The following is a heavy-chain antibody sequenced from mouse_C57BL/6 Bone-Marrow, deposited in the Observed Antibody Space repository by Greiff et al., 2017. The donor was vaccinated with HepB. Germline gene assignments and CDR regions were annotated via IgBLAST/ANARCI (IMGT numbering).Heavy chain of an antibody. J-gene: IGHJ3*01. CDR1: GFTFSSYA. Sequence: EVKLVESGGGLVKPGGSLKLSCAASGFTFSSYAMSWVRQTPEKRLEWVATISDGGSYTYYPDNVKGRFTISRDNDKNNLYLQMSHLKSEDTATYYCARGGVVPSYWGQGTLVTVSA. V-gene: IGHV5-4*03. CDR3: ARGGVVPSY. CDR2: ISDGGSYT. D-gene: IGHD1-1*01.